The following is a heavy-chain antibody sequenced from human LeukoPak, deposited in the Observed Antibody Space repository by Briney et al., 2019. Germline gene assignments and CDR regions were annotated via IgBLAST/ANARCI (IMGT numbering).Heavy chain of an antibody. CDR2: IYYSGST. CDR3: ARDRKYHDFWSGYSDV. Sequence: SQTLSLTCTVSGDSISSANYYWSWVRQPPGKGLEWIGYIYYSGSTYYNPSLKSRVTISSDMSENQFSLKLSSVTAADTAVYYCARDRKYHDFWSGYSDVWGQGTVVTVSS. D-gene: IGHD3-3*01. J-gene: IGHJ3*01. V-gene: IGHV4-30-4*01. CDR1: GDSISSANYY.